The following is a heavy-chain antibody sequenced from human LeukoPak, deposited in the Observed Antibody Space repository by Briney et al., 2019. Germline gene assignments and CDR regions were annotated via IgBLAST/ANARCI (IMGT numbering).Heavy chain of an antibody. J-gene: IGHJ4*02. CDR1: SGSFSGYY. CDR2: INHSGST. Sequence: SETLPLTCAVYSGSFSGYYWSWIRQPPGKGLEWIGEINHSGSTNYNPSLKSRVTISVDTSKNQFSLKLSSVTAADTAVYYCAGRGYYDSSGYYSVDYWGQGTLVTVSS. CDR3: AGRGYYDSSGYYSVDY. V-gene: IGHV4-34*01. D-gene: IGHD3-22*01.